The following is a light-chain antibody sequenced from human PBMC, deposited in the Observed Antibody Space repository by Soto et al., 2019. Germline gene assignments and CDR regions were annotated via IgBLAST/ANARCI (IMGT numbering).Light chain of an antibody. J-gene: IGLJ3*02. CDR2: EVR. Sequence: QSALTQPASVSGSPGQSITISCTGTSSDVGGYNHVSWYQQHPGKAPKLIIYEVRNRPSGVSNRFSGSKSGNTASLTISTLQAEDEADYYCSSYTTSSTVVFGGGTKLTVL. CDR3: SSYTTSSTVV. CDR1: SSDVGGYNH. V-gene: IGLV2-14*01.